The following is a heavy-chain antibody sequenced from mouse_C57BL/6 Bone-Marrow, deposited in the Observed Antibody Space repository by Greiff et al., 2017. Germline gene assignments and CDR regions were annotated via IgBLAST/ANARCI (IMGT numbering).Heavy chain of an antibody. D-gene: IGHD2-14*01. J-gene: IGHJ4*01. CDR1: GYSITSAY. CDR2: ISYSGST. V-gene: IGHV3-8*01. CDR3: ARGGTGGAMDY. Sequence: EVQLQESGPGLAKPSQTLSLTCSATGYSITSAYWNWIRKFPGNKLEYMGYISYSGSTYYNPSLNSRISITRATSKNQYYLQLNSVTTEDTATYYCARGGTGGAMDYWGQGTSVTVSS.